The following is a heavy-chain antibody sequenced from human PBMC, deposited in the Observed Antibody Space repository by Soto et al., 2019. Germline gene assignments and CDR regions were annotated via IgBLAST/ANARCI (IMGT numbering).Heavy chain of an antibody. Sequence: PSETLSLTCAVFGGSISSINWWRWVRQPPGKGLEWIGEIYHSGSTNYNPSLKSRVTISVDKSKNKFSLKLSSVTAADTAVYYCARVRDYGDYEDYWGQGTQVTVSS. CDR3: ARVRDYGDYEDY. CDR1: GGSISSINW. CDR2: IYHSGST. J-gene: IGHJ4*02. D-gene: IGHD4-17*01. V-gene: IGHV4-4*02.